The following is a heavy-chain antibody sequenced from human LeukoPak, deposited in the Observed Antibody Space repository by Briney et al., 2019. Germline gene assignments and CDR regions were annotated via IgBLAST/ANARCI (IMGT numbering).Heavy chain of an antibody. J-gene: IGHJ4*02. Sequence: SETLSLTCTVSGASISSYYWSWIRQPPGKGLGWIGDIYYSGSIKYNPSLKSRVTMSVDTSKNQFSLKLSSVTAADTAIYYCARENPSGYYNRPIDYWGQGTLVTVSS. V-gene: IGHV4-59*01. CDR2: IYYSGSI. CDR1: GASISSYY. CDR3: ARENPSGYYNRPIDY. D-gene: IGHD3-22*01.